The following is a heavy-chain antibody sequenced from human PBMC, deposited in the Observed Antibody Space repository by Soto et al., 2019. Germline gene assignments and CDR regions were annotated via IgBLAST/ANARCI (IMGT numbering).Heavy chain of an antibody. J-gene: IGHJ4*02. CDR3: AHRRFAKYSSLPADFDY. V-gene: IGHV2-5*01. CDR1: GFSLNSSGVC. Sequence: QITLKESGPTLVKPTQTLTLTCTFSGFSLNSSGVCVGWIRQPPGKALEWLALIYWNDEMHYSPSLKSRLTITEDASKPQVVLTVTNMDPVDTATYYCAHRRFAKYSSLPADFDYWSQGILVTVSS. CDR2: IYWNDEM. D-gene: IGHD6-6*01.